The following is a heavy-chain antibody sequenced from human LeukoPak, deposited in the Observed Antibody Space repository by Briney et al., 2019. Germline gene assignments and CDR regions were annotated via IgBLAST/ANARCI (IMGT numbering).Heavy chain of an antibody. CDR3: ATVKHWSFDP. D-gene: IGHD4-17*01. Sequence: SETLSLTCTVSGYSISSGFYWGWIRQPPGKGLEWIANIYYTGNTYYNPSLKSRVTISVDTSKSQFSLKLSSVTAADTAVYYCATVKHWSFDPWGRGTLVTVSS. CDR2: IYYTGNT. V-gene: IGHV4-38-2*02. CDR1: GYSISSGFY. J-gene: IGHJ2*01.